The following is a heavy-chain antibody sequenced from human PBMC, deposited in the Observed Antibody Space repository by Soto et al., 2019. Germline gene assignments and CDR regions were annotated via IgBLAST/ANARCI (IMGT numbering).Heavy chain of an antibody. CDR2: INPKSGGT. Sequence: ASRKISCNESGYSFTDYHIHWVRQAPGQGLEWLGRINPKSGGTSTAQKFQGWVTMTTDTSISTASMELTRLTSDDTAIYYCARGDSTDCSNGVCSFFYNQDMDV. CDR1: GYSFTDYH. V-gene: IGHV1-2*04. J-gene: IGHJ6*01. D-gene: IGHD2-8*01. CDR3: ARGDSTDCSNGVCSFFYNQDMDV.